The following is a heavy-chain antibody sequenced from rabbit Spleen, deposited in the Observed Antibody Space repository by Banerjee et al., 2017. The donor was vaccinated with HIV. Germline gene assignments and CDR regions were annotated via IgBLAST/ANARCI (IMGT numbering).Heavy chain of an antibody. Sequence: QEQLVESGGGLVQPEGSLTLTCTASGFSFSSSYYMCWVRQAPGKGLEWIGCMYPDGVGSTAYASWAKGRFTISKTSSTTVTLQMTSLTAADTATNFCARGSAAMTMVITGYYLNLWGPGTLVTVS. CDR2: MYPDGVGST. J-gene: IGHJ4*01. CDR3: ARGSAAMTMVITGYYLNL. V-gene: IGHV1S45*01. CDR1: GFSFSSSYY. D-gene: IGHD2-1*01.